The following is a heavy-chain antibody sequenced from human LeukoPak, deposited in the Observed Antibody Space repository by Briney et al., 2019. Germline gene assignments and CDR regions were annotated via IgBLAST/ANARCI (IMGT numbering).Heavy chain of an antibody. CDR2: INPNSGGT. Sequence: GASVKVSCKASGYTFTGYYMHWVRQAPGQGLEWMGWINPNSGGTNYAQKFQGRVTMTGDTSISTAYMELSRLRSDDTAVYYCARDNYYDSSGYLFDYWGQGTLVTVSS. D-gene: IGHD3-22*01. CDR1: GYTFTGYY. CDR3: ARDNYYDSSGYLFDY. J-gene: IGHJ4*02. V-gene: IGHV1-2*02.